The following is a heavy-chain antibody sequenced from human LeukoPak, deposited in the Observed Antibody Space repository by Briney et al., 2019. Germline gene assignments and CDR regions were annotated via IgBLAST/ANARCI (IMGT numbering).Heavy chain of an antibody. CDR2: IYHSGST. CDR1: GGSISSGGYS. J-gene: IGHJ3*02. D-gene: IGHD3-22*01. CDR3: ARSNYYDSSGFPGSAFDI. Sequence: PSETLSLTCAVSGGSISSGGYSWSWIRQPPGKGLEWIGYIYHSGSTYYNPSLKSRVTISVDRSKNQFSLKLSSVTAADTAVYYCARSNYYDSSGFPGSAFDIWGQGTMVTVSS. V-gene: IGHV4-30-2*01.